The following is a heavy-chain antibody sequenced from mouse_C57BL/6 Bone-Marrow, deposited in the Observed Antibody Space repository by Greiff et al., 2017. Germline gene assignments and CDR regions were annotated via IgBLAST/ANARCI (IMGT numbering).Heavy chain of an antibody. V-gene: IGHV1-69*01. CDR3: ARRYYGNYFDY. J-gene: IGHJ2*01. CDR1: GYTFTSYW. Sequence: QVQLKQSGAELVMPGASVKLSCKASGYTFTSYWMHWVKQRPGQGLEWIGEIDPSDSYTNYNQKFKGKSTLTVDKSSSTAYMQLSSLTSEDSAVYYCARRYYGNYFDYWGQGTTLTVSS. CDR2: IDPSDSYT. D-gene: IGHD1-1*01.